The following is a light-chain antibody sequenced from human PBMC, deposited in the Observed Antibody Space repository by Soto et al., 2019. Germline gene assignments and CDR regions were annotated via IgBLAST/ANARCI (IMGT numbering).Light chain of an antibody. Sequence: DIVLMQSPGTLSLSPGERATLSCRASQSVDSRYLAWYQQKPGQAPRLVIHAVSRRATGIPDRFSGSGSGTDFTLTISRLEPEDFAEYYCQQYGSSPRYSFGKGTKLEIK. CDR3: QQYGSSPRYS. CDR2: AVS. V-gene: IGKV3-20*01. CDR1: QSVDSRY. J-gene: IGKJ2*03.